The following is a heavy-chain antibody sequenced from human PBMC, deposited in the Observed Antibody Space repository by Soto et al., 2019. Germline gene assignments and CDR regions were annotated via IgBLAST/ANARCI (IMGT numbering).Heavy chain of an antibody. CDR3: ARAFAGFGAYWYFDL. CDR1: GGSITDYY. Sequence: SETLSLTCTVSGGSITDYYWSWIRQPPGKALEWIGYGYHSVSIHYNPSLKTRVTISVDTSENQFSLRLSSVAAADTAVYYCARAFAGFGAYWYFDLWGRGTLVTVSS. V-gene: IGHV4-59*01. D-gene: IGHD3-16*01. CDR2: GYHSVSI. J-gene: IGHJ2*01.